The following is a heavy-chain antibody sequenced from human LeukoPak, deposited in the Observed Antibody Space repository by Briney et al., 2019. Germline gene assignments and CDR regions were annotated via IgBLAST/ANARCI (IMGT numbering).Heavy chain of an antibody. V-gene: IGHV4-39*01. CDR1: GGSISSSSYY. Sequence: SETLSLTRTVSGGSISSSSYYWGWIRQPPGKGLEWIGSIYYSGSTYYNPSLKSRVTISVDTSKNQFSLKLSSVTAADTAAYYCARTSNYSSGYTTWGQGTLVTVSS. D-gene: IGHD6-19*01. CDR3: ARTSNYSSGYTT. J-gene: IGHJ5*02. CDR2: IYYSGST.